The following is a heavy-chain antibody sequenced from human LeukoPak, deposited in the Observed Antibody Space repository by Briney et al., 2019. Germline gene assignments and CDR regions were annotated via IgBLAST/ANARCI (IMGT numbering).Heavy chain of an antibody. J-gene: IGHJ4*02. D-gene: IGHD3-16*02. CDR1: GFTFSSYA. CDR2: ISYDGSNK. CDR3: ARDGVMITFGGVIVIPGPIDY. Sequence: GRSLRLSCAASGFTFSSYAMHWVRQAPGKGLEGVAVISYDGSNKYYADSVKGRFTISRDNSKNTLYLQMNSLRAEDTAVYYCARDGVMITFGGVIVIPGPIDYWGQGTLVTVSS. V-gene: IGHV3-30-3*01.